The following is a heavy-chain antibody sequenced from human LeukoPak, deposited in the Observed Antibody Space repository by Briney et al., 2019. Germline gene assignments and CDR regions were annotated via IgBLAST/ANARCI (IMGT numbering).Heavy chain of an antibody. CDR2: IYYSGST. V-gene: IGHV4-39*01. J-gene: IGHJ4*02. Sequence: SETLSLTCTVSGGSISSSSYYWGWIRQPAGKGLEWIGTIYYSGSTYYNPSLKSRVTISVDTSKNQFSLRLSSVTAADTAVYYCARRDGILPGYYFDYWGQGTLVTVSS. CDR3: ARRDGILPGYYFDY. D-gene: IGHD3-9*01. CDR1: GGSISSSSYY.